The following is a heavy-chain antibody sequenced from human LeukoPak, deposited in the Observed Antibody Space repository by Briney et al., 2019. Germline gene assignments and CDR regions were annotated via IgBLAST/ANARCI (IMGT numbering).Heavy chain of an antibody. V-gene: IGHV4-34*01. Sequence: SETLSLTCAVYGGSFSGYYWSWIRQPPGKGLEWIGEINHSGSTNYNPSLKSRVTISVDTSKNQFSLQLSSVTAADTAVYYCARRGITIFGVVISPGAFDIWGQGTMVTVSS. CDR2: INHSGST. CDR3: ARRGITIFGVVISPGAFDI. D-gene: IGHD3-3*01. J-gene: IGHJ3*02. CDR1: GGSFSGYY.